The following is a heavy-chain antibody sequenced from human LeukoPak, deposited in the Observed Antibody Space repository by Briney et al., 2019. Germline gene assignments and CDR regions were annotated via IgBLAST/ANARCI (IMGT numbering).Heavy chain of an antibody. J-gene: IGHJ6*02. CDR3: AGSDYGGNYYYYGMDV. CDR1: GFTFSSYG. Sequence: GGSLRLSCAASGFTFSSYGMHWVRQAPGKGLEWVAVIWYDGSNKYYADSVKGRFTISRDNSKNTLYLQMNSLRAEDTAVYYCAGSDYGGNYYYYGMDVWGQGTTVTVSS. V-gene: IGHV3-33*01. D-gene: IGHD4-23*01. CDR2: IWYDGSNK.